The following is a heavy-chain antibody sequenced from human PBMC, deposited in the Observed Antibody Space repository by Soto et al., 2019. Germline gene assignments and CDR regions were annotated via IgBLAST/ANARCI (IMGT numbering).Heavy chain of an antibody. V-gene: IGHV1-2*02. CDR1: GYTFPGYY. J-gene: IGHJ5*02. CDR3: VRRHVSATGIDWFDP. Sequence: SSVKVSSKASGYTFPGYYVHWVREAPGQGLEWMGWINPETGGTSYAQKFQGRVTLSRDTSINTAYLELSSLRSEDTAVYYCVRRHVSATGIDWFDPWGQGTLVTVSS. CDR2: INPETGGT. D-gene: IGHD6-13*01.